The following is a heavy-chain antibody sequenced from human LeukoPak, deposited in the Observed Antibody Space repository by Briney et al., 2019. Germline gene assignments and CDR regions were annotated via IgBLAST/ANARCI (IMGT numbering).Heavy chain of an antibody. Sequence: PSETLSLTCSVSGGSISRSSYHWGWIRQPPGKGLEWIGSIYYDGTTSYKSSLKNRLTISVDTSRDQFSLRLNSVTAADTALYFCARHLQDRYSCPDGFCYGRYRFDPWGQGTLVIVSS. V-gene: IGHV4-39*01. CDR2: IYYDGTT. CDR3: ARHLQDRYSCPDGFCYGRYRFDP. D-gene: IGHD3-3*01. J-gene: IGHJ5*02. CDR1: GGSISRSSYH.